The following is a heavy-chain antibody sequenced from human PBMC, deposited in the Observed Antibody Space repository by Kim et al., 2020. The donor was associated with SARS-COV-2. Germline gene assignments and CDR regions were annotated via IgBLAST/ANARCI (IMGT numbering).Heavy chain of an antibody. CDR2: ISAYNGNT. D-gene: IGHD3-10*01. J-gene: IGHJ5*02. V-gene: IGHV1-18*01. Sequence: ASVKVSCKASGYTFTSYGISWVRQAPGQGLEWMGWISAYNGNTNYAQKLQGRVTMTTDTSTSTAYMELRSLRSDDTAVYYCARVLLWFGELSSDLNWFDPWGQGTLVTDSS. CDR1: GYTFTSYG. CDR3: ARVLLWFGELSSDLNWFDP.